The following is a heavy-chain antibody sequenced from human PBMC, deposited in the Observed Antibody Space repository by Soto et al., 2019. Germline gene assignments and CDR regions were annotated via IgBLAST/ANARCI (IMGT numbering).Heavy chain of an antibody. V-gene: IGHV3-23*01. D-gene: IGHD5-12*01. CDR1: GFTFSSYA. CDR2: ISGSGGST. Sequence: PGGFLRLSCAASGFTFSSYAMSWVRQAPGKGLEWVSAISGSGGSTYYADSVKGRFTISRDNSKNTLYLQMNSLRAEDTAVYYCAKEYSGYVGEAGFDPWGQGTLVTVSS. CDR3: AKEYSGYVGEAGFDP. J-gene: IGHJ5*02.